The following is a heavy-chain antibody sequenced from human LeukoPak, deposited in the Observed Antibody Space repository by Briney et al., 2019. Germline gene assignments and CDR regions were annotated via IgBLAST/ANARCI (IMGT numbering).Heavy chain of an antibody. Sequence: KPSETLSLTCTVSGGSISSYYWSWIRQPPGKGLEWIGYIYYSGSTNYNPSLKSRVTISVDTSKNQFSLKLSSVTAADTAVYYCARSFGVVIPFDYWGQGTLVTVSS. D-gene: IGHD3-3*01. J-gene: IGHJ4*02. CDR3: ARSFGVVIPFDY. CDR1: GGSISSYY. V-gene: IGHV4-59*01. CDR2: IYYSGST.